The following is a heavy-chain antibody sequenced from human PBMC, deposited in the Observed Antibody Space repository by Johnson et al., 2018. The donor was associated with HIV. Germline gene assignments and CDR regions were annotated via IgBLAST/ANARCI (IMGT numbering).Heavy chain of an antibody. J-gene: IGHJ3*02. Sequence: GTTDYAAPVKGRFTISRDNAKNSLYLQMNSLRAEDTALYYCARGGIQLGSGDAFDIWGQGTMVTVSS. V-gene: IGHV3-20*03. D-gene: IGHD5-18*01. CDR3: ARGGIQLGSGDAFDI. CDR2: GTT.